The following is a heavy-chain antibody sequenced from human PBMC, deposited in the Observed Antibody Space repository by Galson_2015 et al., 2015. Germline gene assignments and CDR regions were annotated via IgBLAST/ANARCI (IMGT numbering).Heavy chain of an antibody. V-gene: IGHV6-1*01. CDR1: GDSVSSNSAA. Sequence: CAISGDSVSSNSAAWNWIRQSPSRGLEGLGRTYDRSKWYNDYAVSVKSRITINPATSKNQFSLQLNSVTPEDTAVYYCARAIHGSSSFSYWGQGTLVTVSS. CDR2: TYDRSKWYN. CDR3: ARAIHGSSSFSY. J-gene: IGHJ4*02. D-gene: IGHD6-6*01.